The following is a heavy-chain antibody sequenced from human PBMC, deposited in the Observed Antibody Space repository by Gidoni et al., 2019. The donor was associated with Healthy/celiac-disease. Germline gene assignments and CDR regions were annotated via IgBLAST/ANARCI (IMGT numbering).Heavy chain of an antibody. J-gene: IGHJ4*02. D-gene: IGHD3-22*01. Sequence: EVQLLESGGGLVQPGGSLRLSCAASGFTFSSYALGWVRQAPGKGLEWVSAISGSGGSTYDADSVKGRFTISRDNSKNTLYLQMNSLRAEDTAVYYCAKFEGGYWGPPFLWGQGTLVTVSS. CDR3: AKFEGGYWGPPFL. V-gene: IGHV3-23*01. CDR2: ISGSGGST. CDR1: GFTFSSYA.